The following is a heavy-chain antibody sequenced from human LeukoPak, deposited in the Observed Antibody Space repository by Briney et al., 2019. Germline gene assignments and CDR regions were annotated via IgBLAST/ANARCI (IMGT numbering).Heavy chain of an antibody. Sequence: ASVKVSCKASGYTFTIYGISWARQAPGQGLEWMGWISAYNGNTNYAQKLQGRVTMTTDTSTSTAYMELRSLRSDDTAVYYCARYRGIQLWLPIDYWGQGTLVTVSS. CDR3: ARYRGIQLWLPIDY. D-gene: IGHD5-18*01. J-gene: IGHJ4*02. V-gene: IGHV1-18*01. CDR1: GYTFTIYG. CDR2: ISAYNGNT.